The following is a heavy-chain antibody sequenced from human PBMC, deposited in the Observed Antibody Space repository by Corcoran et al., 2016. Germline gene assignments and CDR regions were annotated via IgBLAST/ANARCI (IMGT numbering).Heavy chain of an antibody. CDR1: GGSFSGYY. CDR2: INHSGST. J-gene: IGHJ6*02. D-gene: IGHD2-2*01. V-gene: IGHV4-34*01. Sequence: QVQLQQWGAGLLKPSETLSLTCAVYGGSFSGYYWSWIRQPPGKGLEWIGEINHSGSTNYNPSLKSRVTISVDTSKNQFSLKLSSVTAADTAVYYCARGVRLAVGYCSSTSCYAVYYGMDVWGQGTTVTVSS. CDR3: ARGVRLAVGYCSSTSCYAVYYGMDV.